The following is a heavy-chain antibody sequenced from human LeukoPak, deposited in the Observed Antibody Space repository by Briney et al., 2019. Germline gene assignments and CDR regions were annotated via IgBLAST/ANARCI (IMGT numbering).Heavy chain of an antibody. CDR2: INHSGST. D-gene: IGHD6-6*01. CDR1: DGSFSGYY. J-gene: IGHJ6*03. Sequence: SETLSLTCAVYDGSFSGYYWSWIRQPPGKGLEWIGEINHSGSTNYNPSLKSRVTISVDTSKNQFSLKLSSVTAADTAVYYCARELEAARYYHYYYMDVWGKGTTVTISS. CDR3: ARELEAARYYHYYYMDV. V-gene: IGHV4-34*01.